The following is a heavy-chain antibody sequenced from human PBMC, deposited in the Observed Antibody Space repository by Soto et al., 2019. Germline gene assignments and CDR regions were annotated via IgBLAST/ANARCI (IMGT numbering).Heavy chain of an antibody. CDR1: GFTFSGYS. CDR2: ISSSSSYI. V-gene: IGHV3-21*01. D-gene: IGHD2-2*02. CDR3: ERDLVPAAIFGSSS. J-gene: IGHJ4*02. Sequence: AGGSLRLCFAASGFTFSGYSMNWVRQATGKGLEWVSSISSSSSYIYYAYSVKGRFTISRDNAKNSLYLQMNSLRAEDTAVYYCERDLVPAAIFGSSSWAQGTLVTVYS.